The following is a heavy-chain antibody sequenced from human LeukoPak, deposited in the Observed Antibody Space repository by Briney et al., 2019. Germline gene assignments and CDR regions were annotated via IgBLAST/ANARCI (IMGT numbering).Heavy chain of an antibody. Sequence: ASVKVSCKASGYTFTSYGISWVRQAPGQGLEWMGWISAYNGNTNYAQKLQGRVTMTTDTSTSTAYMELRSLRSDDTAVYYCARADRYYDYVWGTYYYYYMDVWGKGTTVTVSS. CDR3: ARADRYYDYVWGTYYYYYMDV. J-gene: IGHJ6*03. CDR1: GYTFTSYG. V-gene: IGHV1-18*01. CDR2: ISAYNGNT. D-gene: IGHD3-16*01.